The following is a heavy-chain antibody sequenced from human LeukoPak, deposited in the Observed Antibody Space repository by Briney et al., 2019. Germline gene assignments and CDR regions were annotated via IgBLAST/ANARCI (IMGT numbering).Heavy chain of an antibody. V-gene: IGHV1-69*06. Sequence: SVKVSCKASGGTFSSYAISWVRQAPGQGLEWMGGIIPIFGTANYAQKFQGRVTITADKSTSTAYMELSSLRSEDTAVYYCAREGVRYFDWFPVRDAFDIWGQGTMVTVSS. CDR1: GGTFSSYA. CDR3: AREGVRYFDWFPVRDAFDI. J-gene: IGHJ3*02. CDR2: IIPIFGTA. D-gene: IGHD3-9*01.